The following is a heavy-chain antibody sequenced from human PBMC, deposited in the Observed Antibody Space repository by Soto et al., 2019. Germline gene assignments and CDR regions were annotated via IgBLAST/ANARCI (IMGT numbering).Heavy chain of an antibody. CDR2: INPSGGST. J-gene: IGHJ5*02. V-gene: IGHV1-46*01. D-gene: IGHD3-10*01. CDR3: ARDNSYGSGTANWFDP. CDR1: GYTFTSYY. Sequence: ASVKVSCKASGYTFTSYYMHWVRQAPGQGLEWMGIINPSGGSTSYAQKFQGRVTMTRDTSTSTVYMELSSLRSEDTAVYYCARDNSYGSGTANWFDPWGQGTLVTVSS.